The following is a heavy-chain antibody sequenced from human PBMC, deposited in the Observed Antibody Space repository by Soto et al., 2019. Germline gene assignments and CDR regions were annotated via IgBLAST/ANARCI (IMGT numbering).Heavy chain of an antibody. Sequence: ASVKVSCKASGYTFTSYGISWVRQAPGQGLEWMGWISAYNGNTNYAQKLQGRVTMTTDTSTSTAYMELRSLRSDDTAVYYCARDLYSSSWYTPPGYWGQGTLVTVSS. V-gene: IGHV1-18*01. D-gene: IGHD6-13*01. CDR1: GYTFTSYG. J-gene: IGHJ4*02. CDR3: ARDLYSSSWYTPPGY. CDR2: ISAYNGNT.